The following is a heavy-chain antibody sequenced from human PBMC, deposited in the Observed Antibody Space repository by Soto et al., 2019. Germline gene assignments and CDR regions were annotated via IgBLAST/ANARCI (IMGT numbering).Heavy chain of an antibody. Sequence: PSETLSLTCAVYGGSFSGYYWSWIRQPPGKGLEWIGESSHSGSTMYNPSLKSRVTISVDTSKNQFSLKLSSVTAADTAVYYCARAYDYVWGTYRLDYWGQGTLVTVSS. CDR3: ARAYDYVWGTYRLDY. CDR1: GGSFSGYY. D-gene: IGHD3-16*02. CDR2: SSHSGST. J-gene: IGHJ4*02. V-gene: IGHV4-34*01.